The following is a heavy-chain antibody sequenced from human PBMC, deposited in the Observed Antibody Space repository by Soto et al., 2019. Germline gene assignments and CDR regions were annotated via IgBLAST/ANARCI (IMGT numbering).Heavy chain of an antibody. Sequence: PSETLSLTCTVSGGSISSSSYYWGWIRQPPGKGLEWIGSIYYSGSTYYNPSLKSRVTISVDTSKNQFSLKLGSVTAADTAVYYGARFRKPSNWFDPWGQGTLVTVSS. V-gene: IGHV4-39*01. J-gene: IGHJ5*02. CDR2: IYYSGST. CDR3: ARFRKPSNWFDP. CDR1: GGSISSSSYY.